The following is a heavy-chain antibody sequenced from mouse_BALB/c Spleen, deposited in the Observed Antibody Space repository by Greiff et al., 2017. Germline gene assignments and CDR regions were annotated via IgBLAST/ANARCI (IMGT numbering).Heavy chain of an antibody. CDR2: INPSSGYT. Sequence: QVQLQQSAAELARPGASVKMSCKASGYTFTSYTMHWVKQRPGQGLEWIGYINPSSGYTEYNQKFKDKTTLTADKSSSTAYMQLSSLTSEDSAVYYCARKDIGNYVDYFDYWGQGTTLTVSS. V-gene: IGHV1-4*02. D-gene: IGHD2-1*01. CDR1: GYTFTSYT. CDR3: ARKDIGNYVDYFDY. J-gene: IGHJ2*01.